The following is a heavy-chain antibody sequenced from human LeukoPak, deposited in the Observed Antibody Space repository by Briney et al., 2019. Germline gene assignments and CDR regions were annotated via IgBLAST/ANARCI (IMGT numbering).Heavy chain of an antibody. Sequence: SETLSLTCTVSGGSNSSYYWSWIRQPPGKGLEWIGYIYYSGSTNYNPTLKSRVTISVDTSKNQFSLKLSSVTAADTAMYYCARDRGRSARGRWFDPWGQGTLVTVSS. J-gene: IGHJ5*02. CDR3: ARDRGRSARGRWFDP. V-gene: IGHV4-59*01. CDR2: IYYSGST. D-gene: IGHD3-3*01. CDR1: GGSNSSYY.